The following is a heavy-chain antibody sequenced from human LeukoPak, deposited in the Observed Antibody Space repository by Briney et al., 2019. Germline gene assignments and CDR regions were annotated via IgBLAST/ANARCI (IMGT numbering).Heavy chain of an antibody. J-gene: IGHJ5*02. Sequence: GGSLRLSCVDSGLNFEAYWTAWVRQAPGKGPEWVANIRQDGSEKNYVDSVRGRFTISRDNAKNSLYLQMNSLRAEDTAVYYCARVWFGESDGLDPWGQGTLVTVSS. CDR2: IRQDGSEK. CDR3: ARVWFGESDGLDP. V-gene: IGHV3-7*01. CDR1: GLNFEAYW. D-gene: IGHD3-10*01.